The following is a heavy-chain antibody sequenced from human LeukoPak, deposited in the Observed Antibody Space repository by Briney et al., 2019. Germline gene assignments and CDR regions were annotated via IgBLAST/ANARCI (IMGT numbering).Heavy chain of an antibody. Sequence: SETLSLTCAVYGGSFSGYYWSWIRQPPGKGLEWIGEINHSGSTNYNPSLKSRVTISVDTSKNQFSLKLSSVTAADTAVYYCARLTARYCSSTSCSRYYYYYMDVWGKGTTVTISS. CDR1: GGSFSGYY. D-gene: IGHD2-2*01. J-gene: IGHJ6*03. CDR2: INHSGST. CDR3: ARLTARYCSSTSCSRYYYYYMDV. V-gene: IGHV4-34*01.